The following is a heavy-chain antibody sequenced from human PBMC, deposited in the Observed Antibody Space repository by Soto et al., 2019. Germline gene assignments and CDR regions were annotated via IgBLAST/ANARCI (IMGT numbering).Heavy chain of an antibody. D-gene: IGHD2-15*01. J-gene: IGHJ5*02. CDR1: GYTFTGYY. Sequence: GASVKVSCKASGYTFTGYYMHWVRQAPGQGLEWMGWINPNSGGTNYAQKFQGWVTMTRDTSISTAYMELSRLRSDDTAVYYCARGAGYCSGGSCWFDPWGQGTLVTVS. CDR3: ARGAGYCSGGSCWFDP. V-gene: IGHV1-2*04. CDR2: INPNSGGT.